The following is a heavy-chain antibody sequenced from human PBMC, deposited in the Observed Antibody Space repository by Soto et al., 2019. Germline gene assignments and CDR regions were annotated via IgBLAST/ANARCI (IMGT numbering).Heavy chain of an antibody. CDR1: GFTFHDYA. D-gene: IGHD3-16*01. CDR2: ISWNSGRI. CDR3: TKARLWGGDGYNSYYYNAMDV. Sequence: GGSLRLSCAASGFTFHDYAMYWVRQVPGKGLEWFSGISWNSGRIGYADSVKGRFTISRDNAKNSLYLQMNSLRPEDTALYYCTKARLWGGDGYNSYYYNAMDVWGQGTTVTVSS. J-gene: IGHJ6*02. V-gene: IGHV3-9*01.